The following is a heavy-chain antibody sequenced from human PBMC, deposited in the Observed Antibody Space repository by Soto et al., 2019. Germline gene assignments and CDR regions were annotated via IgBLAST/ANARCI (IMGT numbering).Heavy chain of an antibody. J-gene: IGHJ4*02. D-gene: IGHD2-15*01. CDR3: AKGPGYCSGGICYYFAS. Sequence: GGSLRLSCAASGFTLSNAWMNWVRQAPGKGLEWVSAISGSGGSTYYADSVKGRFTISRDNSKNTLYLQMNSLRAEDTAVYYCAKGPGYCSGGICYYFASWGQGTLVTVSS. V-gene: IGHV3-23*01. CDR1: GFTLSNAW. CDR2: ISGSGGST.